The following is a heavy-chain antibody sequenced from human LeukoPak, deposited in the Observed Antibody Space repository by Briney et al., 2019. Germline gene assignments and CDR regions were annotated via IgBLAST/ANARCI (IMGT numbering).Heavy chain of an antibody. V-gene: IGHV4-31*03. CDR3: ARGYCSGGSCYPYGMDV. CDR2: IYYSGST. Sequence: SETLPLTCTVSGGSISSGGYYWSWIRQHPGKGLEWIGYIYYSGSTYYNPSLKSRVTISVDTSKNQFSLKLSSVTAADTAVYYCARGYCSGGSCYPYGMDVWGKGTTVTVSS. D-gene: IGHD2-15*01. J-gene: IGHJ6*04. CDR1: GGSISSGGYY.